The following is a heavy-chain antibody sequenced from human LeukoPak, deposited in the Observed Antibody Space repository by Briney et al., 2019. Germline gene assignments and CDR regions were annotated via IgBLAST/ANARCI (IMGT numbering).Heavy chain of an antibody. CDR3: ARGFVYYDSSGYRDDY. CDR2: ISAYNGNT. V-gene: IGHV1-18*01. J-gene: IGHJ4*02. CDR1: GYTFTSYG. D-gene: IGHD3-22*01. Sequence: ASVKVSCKASGYTFTSYGISWVRQAPGQRLEWMGWISAYNGNTNYAQKLQGRVTMTTDTSTSTAYMELRSLRSDDTAVYYCARGFVYYDSSGYRDDYWGQGTLVTVSS.